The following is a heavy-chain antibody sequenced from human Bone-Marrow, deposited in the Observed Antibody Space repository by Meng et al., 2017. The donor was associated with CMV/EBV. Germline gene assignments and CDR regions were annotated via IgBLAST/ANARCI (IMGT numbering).Heavy chain of an antibody. CDR3: ATDLRGSSFDY. J-gene: IGHJ4*02. Sequence: QGHLVHVGAVMKRPGASVKVSCKGSGYTLTELSMHWVRQAPGKGLEWMGVFDPEDGESIYAQKFLGRVTMIEDTSTDTAYMELSSLRSEDTAVYYCATDLRGSSFDYWGQGTLVTVSS. CDR2: FDPEDGES. CDR1: GYTLTELS. V-gene: IGHV1-24*01. D-gene: IGHD3-16*01.